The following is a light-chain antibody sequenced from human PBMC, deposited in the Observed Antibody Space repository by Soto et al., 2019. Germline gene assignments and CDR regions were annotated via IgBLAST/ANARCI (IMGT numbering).Light chain of an antibody. CDR2: KAS. Sequence: DIQMTQSPSTVSAYVGDSVTITCRASQSITTWLAWYQQKPGKAPKLLIYKASTLKSGVPSRVSGSGSGTEFTLTISSLQPDDFATYYCQHYNSYSEAFGQGTKVDIK. V-gene: IGKV1-5*03. CDR1: QSITTW. CDR3: QHYNSYSEA. J-gene: IGKJ1*01.